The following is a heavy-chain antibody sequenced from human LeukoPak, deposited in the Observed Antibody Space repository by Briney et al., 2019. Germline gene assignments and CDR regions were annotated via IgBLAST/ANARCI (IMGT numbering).Heavy chain of an antibody. CDR2: IYYSGST. V-gene: IGHV4-39*01. D-gene: IGHD6-19*01. CDR1: GGSISSSSYY. J-gene: IGHJ4*02. Sequence: SETLSLTCTVSGGSISSSSYYWGWIRQPPGKGLEWIGSIYYSGSTYYNPSLKSRVTISVDTSKNQFSLKLSSVTAADTAVYYCARVGYSSGWYNDYWGQGTLVTVSS. CDR3: ARVGYSSGWYNDY.